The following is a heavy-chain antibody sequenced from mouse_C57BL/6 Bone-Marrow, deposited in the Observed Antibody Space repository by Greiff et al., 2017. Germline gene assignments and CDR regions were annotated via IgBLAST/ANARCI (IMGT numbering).Heavy chain of an antibody. V-gene: IGHV1-42*01. CDR3: ARDYDYGGGY. CDR1: GYSFTGYY. D-gene: IGHD2-4*01. CDR2: INPSTGGT. J-gene: IGHJ2*01. Sequence: VQLQQSGPELVKPGASVKISCKASGYSFTGYYMNWVKQSPEKSLEWIGEINPSTGGTTYNQKFKAKATLTVDKSSSTAYRKLKSLTSEDSAVYYCARDYDYGGGYWGRGTTLTVSS.